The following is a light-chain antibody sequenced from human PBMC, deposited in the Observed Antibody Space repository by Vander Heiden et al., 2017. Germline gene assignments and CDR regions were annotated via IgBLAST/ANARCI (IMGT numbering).Light chain of an antibody. Sequence: AIQLTQSPSSLSASVGHRVTITCRASQGISSALAWYQQKPGTAPKLLIYDASTLESGVPSRFSGSGSGTDFTLTISSLQPEDFATYYCQQGNSCPKTFGGGTKVEIK. CDR1: QGISSA. CDR2: DAS. V-gene: IGKV1-13*02. CDR3: QQGNSCPKT. J-gene: IGKJ4*01.